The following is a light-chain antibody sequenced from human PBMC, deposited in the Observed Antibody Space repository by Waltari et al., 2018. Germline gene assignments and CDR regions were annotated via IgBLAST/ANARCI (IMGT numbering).Light chain of an antibody. CDR2: RND. CDR1: NSNIGSNH. CDR3: ASWDDSLSGHYV. Sequence: QSVLTQPPSASGTPGQRVTISCSGSNSNIGSNHVYWYQQLPGTAPKLLIYRNDQRPSGVPDRFSGSKSGSSASLAISGLRSEDEADYYCASWDDSLSGHYVFGTGTKVTV. J-gene: IGLJ1*01. V-gene: IGLV1-47*01.